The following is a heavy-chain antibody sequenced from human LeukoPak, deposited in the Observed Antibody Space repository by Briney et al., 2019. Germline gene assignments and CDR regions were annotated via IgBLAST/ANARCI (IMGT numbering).Heavy chain of an antibody. D-gene: IGHD6-19*01. CDR1: GYTFTGYY. Sequence: GASVKVSCKASGYTFTGYYMHWVRQAPGQGLEWMGWINPNSGGTNYAQKFQGRVTMTRDTSISTAYMELSSLRSEDTAVYYCARGHRSAPSSGWYRAYYYYYMDVWGKGTTVTISS. CDR2: INPNSGGT. CDR3: ARGHRSAPSSGWYRAYYYYYMDV. V-gene: IGHV1-2*02. J-gene: IGHJ6*03.